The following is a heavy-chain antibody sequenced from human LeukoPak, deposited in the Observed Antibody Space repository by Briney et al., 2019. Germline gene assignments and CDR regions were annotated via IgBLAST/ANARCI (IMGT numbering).Heavy chain of an antibody. J-gene: IGHJ4*02. CDR2: CYYSGRT. CDR1: GGSISNDF. V-gene: IGHV4-59*12. Sequence: TPSATLSLTCAAAGGSISNDFQSWIRAPPGKGLEWTGYCYYSGRTNYNHSLKGRVTISRDTSKNKFYLQLNTVTAADTAVYYCARGLASAGTFDNWGQGTLVTVSS. D-gene: IGHD6-13*01. CDR3: ARGLASAGTFDN.